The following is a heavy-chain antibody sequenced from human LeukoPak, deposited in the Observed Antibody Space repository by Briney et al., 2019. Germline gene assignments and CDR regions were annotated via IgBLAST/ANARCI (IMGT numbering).Heavy chain of an antibody. D-gene: IGHD1-26*01. CDR2: INAGNGNT. CDR3: ARDLGGSDYFDY. V-gene: IGHV1-3*01. CDR1: GYTFTSYA. Sequence: ASVKVSCKASGYTFTSYAMHWVRQAPGQRLEWMGWINAGNGNTKYSQKFQGRVTITRDTSASTAYMELSSLRSEDTAVYYCARDLGGSDYFDYWGQGTLVTVSS. J-gene: IGHJ4*02.